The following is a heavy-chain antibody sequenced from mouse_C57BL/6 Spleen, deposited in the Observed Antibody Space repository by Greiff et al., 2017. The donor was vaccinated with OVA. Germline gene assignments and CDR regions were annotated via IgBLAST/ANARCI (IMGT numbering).Heavy chain of an antibody. CDR2: INPNNGGT. CDR3: TKGYGSSLGAY. Sequence: EVQLQQSGPELVKPGASVKMSCKASGYTFTDYNMHWVKQSHGKSLEWIGYINPNNGGTSYNQKFKGKAILTADKSSSTAYMELRSLTSEDSAVYYCTKGYGSSLGAYWGQGTLVTVSA. D-gene: IGHD1-1*01. CDR1: GYTFTDYN. J-gene: IGHJ3*01. V-gene: IGHV1-22*01.